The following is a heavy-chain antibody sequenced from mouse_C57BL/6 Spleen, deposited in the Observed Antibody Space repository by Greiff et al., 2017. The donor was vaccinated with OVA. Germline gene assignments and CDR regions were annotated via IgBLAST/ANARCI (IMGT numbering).Heavy chain of an antibody. J-gene: IGHJ4*01. CDR1: GYTFTDYY. D-gene: IGHD2-1*01. Sequence: VQLQQSGPELVKPGASVKISCKASGYTFTDYYMNWVKQSHGKSLEWIGDINPNNGGTSYNQKFKGKATLTVDKSSSTAYMELRSLTSEDSAVYYCASRGLYCGNYRSAMDYWGQGTSVTVSS. CDR3: ASRGLYCGNYRSAMDY. V-gene: IGHV1-26*01. CDR2: INPNNGGT.